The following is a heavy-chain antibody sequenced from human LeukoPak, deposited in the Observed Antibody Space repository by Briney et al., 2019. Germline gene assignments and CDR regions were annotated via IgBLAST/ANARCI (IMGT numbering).Heavy chain of an antibody. V-gene: IGHV3-15*01. CDR2: IRSQVDGGTA. Sequence: PGGSLRLSCAASGFTFSSYAMSWVRQAPGKGLEWVGLIRSQVDGGTADYAAAVKGRFSISRDDSKNTLHLQMRSLKTEDTAVYYCATVYWYFDLWGLGTLVSVSA. CDR3: ATVYWYFDL. CDR1: GFTFSSYA. J-gene: IGHJ2*01.